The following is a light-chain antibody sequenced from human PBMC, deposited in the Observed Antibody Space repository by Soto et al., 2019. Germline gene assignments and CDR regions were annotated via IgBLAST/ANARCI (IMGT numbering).Light chain of an antibody. V-gene: IGLV2-14*01. CDR1: NSDVGGYDR. CDR3: ISYIPSTTTHWV. Sequence: QSALTQPASVSGSPGQSITISCTGTNSDVGGYDRVSWYQHHPGKAPKLLIFEVYNRPSGISDRFSGSKSGDTASLIISGLQAEDEADYYCISYIPSTTTHWVFGGWTKVTVL. J-gene: IGLJ3*02. CDR2: EVY.